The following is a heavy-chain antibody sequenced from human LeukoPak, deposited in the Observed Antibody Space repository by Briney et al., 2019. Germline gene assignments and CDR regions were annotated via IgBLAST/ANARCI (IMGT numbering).Heavy chain of an antibody. Sequence: GRSLRLSCAASGFTFSSYGMHWVRQAPGKGLGWVAVIWYDGNTKFYGDFVKGRFTISRDNSKNTVYLQMDSLRAEDTAVYYCAKGRTYGSGSFYMDVWGVGTTVTVSS. CDR2: IWYDGNTK. J-gene: IGHJ6*03. CDR3: AKGRTYGSGSFYMDV. V-gene: IGHV3-33*06. CDR1: GFTFSSYG. D-gene: IGHD3-10*01.